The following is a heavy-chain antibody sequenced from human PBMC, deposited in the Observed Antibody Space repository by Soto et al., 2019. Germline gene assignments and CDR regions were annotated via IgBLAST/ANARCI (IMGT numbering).Heavy chain of an antibody. J-gene: IGHJ6*02. CDR1: SASISSSSYT. CDR2: IYYSGTT. CDR3: ASLRGYCISSSCQGHYAMDV. V-gene: IGHV4-39*01. Sequence: QLQLQESGPGLVKPSEALSLTCTVSSASISSSSYTWGWIRQPPGKGLERIGSIYYSGTTNYNPSINSRVSVSVDTYKNHVSLKMTSVTAADTAVYYCASLRGYCISSSCQGHYAMDVWGQGSTVSVSS. D-gene: IGHD2-2*01.